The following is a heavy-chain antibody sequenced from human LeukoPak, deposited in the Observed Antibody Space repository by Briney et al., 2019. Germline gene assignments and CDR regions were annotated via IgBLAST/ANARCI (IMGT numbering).Heavy chain of an antibody. Sequence: GGSLRLSCVASGFMFKDYGMNWVRLAPGKGPEGITFIQFDGSVEYYADSVRGRFTVSRDNSKNTLFLQMDGLRDEDTGVYYCAKVLGFGYYSHYFDFGGQGTVVTVSS. D-gene: IGHD3-22*01. CDR3: AKVLGFGYYSHYFDF. CDR1: GFMFKDYG. J-gene: IGHJ4*02. V-gene: IGHV3-30*02. CDR2: IQFDGSVE.